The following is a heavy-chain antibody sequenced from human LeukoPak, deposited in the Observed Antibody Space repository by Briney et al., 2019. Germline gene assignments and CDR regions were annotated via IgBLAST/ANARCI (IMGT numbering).Heavy chain of an antibody. CDR3: AKDFYRLGEFDAFDN. J-gene: IGHJ3*02. D-gene: IGHD3-16*01. Sequence: GGSLRLSCAASGFTFDDYAMYWVRQAPGKGLEWVSGISWNSGRIGYADSVKGRFTISRDNAKNSLYLQMNSLRVEDTALYYCAKDFYRLGEFDAFDNWGQGTMVTVSS. V-gene: IGHV3-9*01. CDR2: ISWNSGRI. CDR1: GFTFDDYA.